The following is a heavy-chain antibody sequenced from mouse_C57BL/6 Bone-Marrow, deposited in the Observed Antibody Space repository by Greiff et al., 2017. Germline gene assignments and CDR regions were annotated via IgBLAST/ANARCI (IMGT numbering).Heavy chain of an antibody. V-gene: IGHV5-17*01. CDR3: ARPGGPYYFDY. D-gene: IGHD1-1*02. CDR2: ISSGRSTI. Sequence: DVKLVESGGGLVKPGGSLKLSCAASGFTFSDYGMHWVRQAPEKGLEWVAYISSGRSTIYYADTVKGRFTITRDNAKNTLFLQMTSLRSEDTAMYYCARPGGPYYFDYWGQGTTRTVSS. CDR1: GFTFSDYG. J-gene: IGHJ2*01.